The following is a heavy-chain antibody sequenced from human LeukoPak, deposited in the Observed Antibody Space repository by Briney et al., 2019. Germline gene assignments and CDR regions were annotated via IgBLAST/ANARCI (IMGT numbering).Heavy chain of an antibody. D-gene: IGHD1-26*01. CDR2: ISGSGGST. CDR1: GFTFSSYA. CDR3: AKGRGGATNYYYYGMDV. J-gene: IGHJ6*02. V-gene: IGHV3-23*01. Sequence: GGSLRLSCAASGFTFSSYAMSWVRQAPGKGLEWVSAISGSGGSTYYADSVKGRFTISRDNSKNTLNLQMNSLRAEDTAVYYCAKGRGGATNYYYYGMDVWGQGTTVTVSS.